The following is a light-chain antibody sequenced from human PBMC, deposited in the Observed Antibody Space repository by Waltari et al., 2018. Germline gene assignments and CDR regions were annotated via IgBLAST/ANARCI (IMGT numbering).Light chain of an antibody. CDR2: DVN. Sequence: QSALTQPASVSGPPGQSITIPCTGTSSDIGGNHYVSWYQQHPANAPKLMIYDVNNRPSGVSNRFSGSKSVNSASLTISGLQAEDEADYYCSSFTISNTAVVFGGGTKLTVL. CDR3: SSFTISNTAVV. V-gene: IGLV2-14*03. J-gene: IGLJ2*01. CDR1: SSDIGGNHY.